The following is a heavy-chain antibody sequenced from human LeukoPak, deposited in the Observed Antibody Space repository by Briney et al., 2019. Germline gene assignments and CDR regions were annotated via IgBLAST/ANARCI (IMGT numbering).Heavy chain of an antibody. CDR3: ARPNLGYCSGDSCYWNWFDS. CDR2: ISLSGST. V-gene: IGHV4-34*01. J-gene: IGHJ5*01. CDR1: AGSFSAYY. Sequence: PSETLSLTCAVYAGSFSAYYWGWIRQPPGKGLEWIGEISLSGSTNYNPSLKRGITTSVDTSKNHFSLLLSSLTAAATAVYFCARPNLGYCSGDSCYWNWFDSWGQGTLVTVSS. D-gene: IGHD2-15*01.